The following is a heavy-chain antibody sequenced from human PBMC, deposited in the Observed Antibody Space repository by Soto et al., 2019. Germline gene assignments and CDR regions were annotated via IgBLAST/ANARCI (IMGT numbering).Heavy chain of an antibody. Sequence: ASVKVSCKASGYTFTGYYMHRVRQAPGQGLEWMGWINPNSGGTNYAQKFQGWVTMTRDTSISTAYMELSRLRSDDTAVYYCARGALFGVVILREYGMDVWGQGTTVTVSS. D-gene: IGHD3-3*01. CDR3: ARGALFGVVILREYGMDV. V-gene: IGHV1-2*04. CDR2: INPNSGGT. CDR1: GYTFTGYY. J-gene: IGHJ6*02.